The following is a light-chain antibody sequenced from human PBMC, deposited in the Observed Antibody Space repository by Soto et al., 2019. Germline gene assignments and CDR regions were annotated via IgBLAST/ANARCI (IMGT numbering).Light chain of an antibody. CDR2: AAS. CDR3: QQSYSTPYT. CDR1: QSISSY. Sequence: EIQMTQSPYSLSASVGDRVTITCRASQSISSYLNWYQQKPGKAPKLLIYAASSLQSGVPSRFSGSGSQTDFPLTISNLQPEDFATYYCQQSYSTPYTFGQGTKLEIK. J-gene: IGKJ2*01. V-gene: IGKV1-39*01.